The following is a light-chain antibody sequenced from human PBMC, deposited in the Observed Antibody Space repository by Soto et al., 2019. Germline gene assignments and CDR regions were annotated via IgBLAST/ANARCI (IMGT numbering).Light chain of an antibody. CDR2: DAS. J-gene: IGKJ5*01. CDR3: RRRQYWPPVT. V-gene: IGKV3-11*02. CDR1: LSVSVY. Sequence: VWPQFPGTQEWSAGEEGSFCCRPSLSVSVYLDWYQQKPGQAPRLLISDASNRATGIPARCRGRGSGRGFALPTSRLLPEDVAVYYCRRRQYWPPVTVGRGTRLEIK.